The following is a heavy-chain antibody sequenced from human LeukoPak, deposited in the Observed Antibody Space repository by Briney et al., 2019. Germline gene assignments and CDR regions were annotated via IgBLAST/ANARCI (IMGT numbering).Heavy chain of an antibody. CDR1: GGTFSSYA. D-gene: IGHD2-21*02. CDR3: ARLCGGDCPDDY. CDR2: IIPIFGTA. V-gene: IGHV1-69*05. Sequence: SVKVSCKASGGTFSSYAISWERQAPGQGLEWMGGIIPIFGTANYAQKFQGRVTITTDESTSTAYMELSSLRSEDTAVYYCARLCGGDCPDDYWGQGTLVTVSS. J-gene: IGHJ4*02.